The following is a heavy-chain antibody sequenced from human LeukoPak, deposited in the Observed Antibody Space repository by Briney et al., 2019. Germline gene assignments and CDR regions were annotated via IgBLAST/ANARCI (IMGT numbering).Heavy chain of an antibody. D-gene: IGHD3-10*01. J-gene: IGHJ4*02. CDR1: GGTFSSYA. CDR2: IIPIFGTA. CDR3: ANKSWFGDQMYYFDY. Sequence: SVKVSCKASGGTFSSYAISWVRQAPGQGLEWMGRIIPIFGTANYAQKFQGRVTITTDESTSTAYMELSSLRSEDTAVYYCANKSWFGDQMYYFDYWGQGTLVTVSS. V-gene: IGHV1-69*05.